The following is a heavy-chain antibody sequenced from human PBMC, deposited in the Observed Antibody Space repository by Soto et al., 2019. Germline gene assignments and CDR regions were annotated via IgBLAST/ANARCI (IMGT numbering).Heavy chain of an antibody. CDR3: ARMLGATIFDY. CDR2: IYYSGST. J-gene: IGHJ4*02. Sequence: QVQLQESGPGLVKPSQTLSLTCTVSGGSISSSGYYWNWIRQHPGKGLEWIGYIYYSGSTYYNPSLQXRXTXSXXTPKNQFPLKLSSVTAADTAVYSCARMLGATIFDYWGQGTLVTVSS. D-gene: IGHD5-12*01. V-gene: IGHV4-31*03. CDR1: GGSISSSGYY.